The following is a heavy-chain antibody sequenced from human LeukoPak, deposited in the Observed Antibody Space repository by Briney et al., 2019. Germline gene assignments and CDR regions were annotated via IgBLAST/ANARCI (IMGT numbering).Heavy chain of an antibody. CDR3: ARRLQRHFDY. J-gene: IGHJ4*02. Sequence: GESLKTSCKGSGSSFTSYGISGVRQLPGKGREWRGRIDPSDSYHNYSPSFQGHVTISVDKSIRTAYLQWSSLKASDTDMYYCARRLQRHFDYWGQGTLVTVSS. CDR2: IDPSDSYH. V-gene: IGHV5-10-1*01. D-gene: IGHD2-15*01. CDR1: GSSFTSYG.